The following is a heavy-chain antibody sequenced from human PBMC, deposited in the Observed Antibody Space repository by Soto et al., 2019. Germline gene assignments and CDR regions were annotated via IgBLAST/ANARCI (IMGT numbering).Heavy chain of an antibody. J-gene: IGHJ4*02. CDR3: AKDSSGSYYTQFDY. Sequence: GGSLRLSCAVSGFTFSSYGMHWVRQAPGKGLEWVAVISYDGSNKYYADSVKGRFTISRDNSKNTLYLQMNSLRAEDTAVYYCAKDSSGSYYTQFDYWGQGTLVAVSS. D-gene: IGHD1-26*01. CDR2: ISYDGSNK. CDR1: GFTFSSYG. V-gene: IGHV3-30*18.